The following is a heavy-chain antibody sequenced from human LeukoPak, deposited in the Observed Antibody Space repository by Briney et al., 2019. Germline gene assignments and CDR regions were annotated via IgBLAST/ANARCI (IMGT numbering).Heavy chain of an antibody. J-gene: IGHJ4*02. CDR1: GFTFSSYA. CDR3: ARGGYYDILTGIDY. Sequence: PGGSLRLSCAASGFTFSSYAMSWVRQAPGKGLEWVSAISSSGSTIYYADSVKGRFTISRDNAKNSLYLQMNSLRAEDTAVYYCARGGYYDILTGIDYWGQGTLVTVSS. D-gene: IGHD3-9*01. CDR2: ISSSGSTI. V-gene: IGHV3-48*03.